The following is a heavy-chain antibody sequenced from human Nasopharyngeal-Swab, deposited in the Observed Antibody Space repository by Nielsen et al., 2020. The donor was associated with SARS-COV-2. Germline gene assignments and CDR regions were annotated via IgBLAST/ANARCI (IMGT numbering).Heavy chain of an antibody. CDR1: GFTFSNYD. D-gene: IGHD6-19*01. CDR3: VKALRSGGWYFTEAFDM. Sequence: GESLKISCSASGFTFSNYDVNWVRQAPGTGLEYVSGISRTGGSTYYADSVTGRFIISRDDSKNTLYLKMSSLRLEDTDVYYCVKALRSGGWYFTEAFDMWGQGTMVTVSS. CDR2: ISRTGGST. J-gene: IGHJ3*02. V-gene: IGHV3-64D*06.